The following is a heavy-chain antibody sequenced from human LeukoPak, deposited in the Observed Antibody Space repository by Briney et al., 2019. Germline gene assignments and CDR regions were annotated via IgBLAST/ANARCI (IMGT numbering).Heavy chain of an antibody. CDR2: INPNSGGT. CDR3: AGDQGNYYGSGSFDY. V-gene: IGHV1-2*02. D-gene: IGHD3-10*01. CDR1: GYTFTGYY. J-gene: IGHJ4*02. Sequence: ASVKVSCKASGYTFTGYYMHWVRQAPGQGLEWMGWINPNSGGTNYAQKFQGRVTMTRDTSISTAYMELSRLRSDDTAVYYCAGDQGNYYGSGSFDYWGQGTLVTVSS.